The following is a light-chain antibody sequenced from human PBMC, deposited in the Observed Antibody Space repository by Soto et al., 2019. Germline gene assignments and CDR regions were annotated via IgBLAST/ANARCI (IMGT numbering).Light chain of an antibody. Sequence: QSALTQPASVSGSPGQSITISCVGTSSDVGAYNYVSWYQQHPGKAPKLMIYEVSNRPSGVSNRFSGSKSGNTASLTISGLQAEDEADYYCSSYTSSSTLYVFGTGTKVTV. CDR1: SSDVGAYNY. CDR2: EVS. V-gene: IGLV2-14*01. J-gene: IGLJ1*01. CDR3: SSYTSSSTLYV.